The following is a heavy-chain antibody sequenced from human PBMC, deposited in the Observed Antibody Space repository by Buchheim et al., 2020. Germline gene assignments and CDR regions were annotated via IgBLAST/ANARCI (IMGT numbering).Heavy chain of an antibody. CDR3: AGGRRKRWLHFDY. CDR1: GGSFSGYY. CDR2: INHSGST. V-gene: IGHV4-34*01. J-gene: IGHJ4*02. Sequence: QVQLQQWGAGLLKPSETLSLTCAVYGGSFSGYYWSWIRQPPGKGLEWIGEINHSGSTNYNPSLKSRVTISVDTSKNQFSLKLSSVTAADTAVYYCAGGRRKRWLHFDYWGQGTL. D-gene: IGHD5-24*01.